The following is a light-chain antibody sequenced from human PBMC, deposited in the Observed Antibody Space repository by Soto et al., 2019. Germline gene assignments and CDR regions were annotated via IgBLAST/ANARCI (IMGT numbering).Light chain of an antibody. Sequence: DIQMTQSPSTLSRSVGYRFSSTCGASQTISSWLAWYQQKPGKAPKLLIYKASTLKSGVPSRFSGSGSGTEFTLTISSLQPDDFATYYCQHYNSYSEAFGQGTKV. CDR3: QHYNSYSEA. V-gene: IGKV1-5*03. J-gene: IGKJ1*01. CDR1: QTISSW. CDR2: KAS.